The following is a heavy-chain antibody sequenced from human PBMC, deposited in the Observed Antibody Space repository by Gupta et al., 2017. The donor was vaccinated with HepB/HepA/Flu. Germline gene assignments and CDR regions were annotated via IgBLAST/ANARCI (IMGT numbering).Heavy chain of an antibody. CDR1: GFSLSTSGVG. Sequence: QITLKESGPTLVKPTQTLTLTCTFSGFSLSTSGVGVGWIRPPPGKALEWLALIYWDDDKRYSPSLKSRLTITKDTSKNQVVLTMTNMDPVDTATYYCAHSGYSSSWLRGYYYYGMDVWGQGTTVTVSS. CDR2: IYWDDDK. D-gene: IGHD6-13*01. CDR3: AHSGYSSSWLRGYYYYGMDV. V-gene: IGHV2-5*02. J-gene: IGHJ6*02.